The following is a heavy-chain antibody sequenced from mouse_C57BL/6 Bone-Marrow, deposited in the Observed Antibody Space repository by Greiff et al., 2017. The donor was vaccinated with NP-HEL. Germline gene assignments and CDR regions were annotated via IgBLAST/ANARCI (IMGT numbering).Heavy chain of an antibody. CDR3: ARDRGYGSSYWFAY. CDR2: ISYDGSN. Sequence: ESGPGLVKPSQSLSLTCSVTGYSITSGYYWNWIRQFPGNKLEWMGYISYDGSNNYNPSLKNRISITRDTSKNQFFLKLNSVTTEDTATYYCARDRGYGSSYWFAYWGQGTLVTVSA. CDR1: GYSITSGYY. V-gene: IGHV3-6*01. J-gene: IGHJ3*01. D-gene: IGHD1-1*01.